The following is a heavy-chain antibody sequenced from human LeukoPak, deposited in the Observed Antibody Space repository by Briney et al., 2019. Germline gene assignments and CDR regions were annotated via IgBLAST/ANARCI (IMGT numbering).Heavy chain of an antibody. V-gene: IGHV3-48*02. D-gene: IGHD4-17*01. Sequence: GGCLRLSCAASGFTFSSYSMDWVRQAPGKGLEWVSYIVSSSSTIYYADSVKGRFTISRDNAKNSLYLQMNSLRDEDTAVYCCARDGRYGDCVRFDYWGQGTLVTFST. CDR2: IVSSSSTI. J-gene: IGHJ4*02. CDR3: ARDGRYGDCVRFDY. CDR1: GFTFSSYS.